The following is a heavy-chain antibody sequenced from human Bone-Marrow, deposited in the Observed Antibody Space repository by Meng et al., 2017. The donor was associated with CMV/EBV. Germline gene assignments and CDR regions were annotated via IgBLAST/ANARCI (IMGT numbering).Heavy chain of an antibody. D-gene: IGHD3-9*01. CDR2: IYTSGST. CDR1: GGSISSYY. J-gene: IGHJ5*02. V-gene: IGHV4-4*07. CDR3: ARGSGYFDWLADWFDP. Sequence: QVQPTAAAPGRVTPSETLSLTCTVSGGSISSYYWSWIRQPAGKGLEWIGRIYTSGSTNYNPSLKSRVTMSVDTSKNQFSLKLSSVTAADTAVYYCARGSGYFDWLADWFDPWGQGTLVTVSS.